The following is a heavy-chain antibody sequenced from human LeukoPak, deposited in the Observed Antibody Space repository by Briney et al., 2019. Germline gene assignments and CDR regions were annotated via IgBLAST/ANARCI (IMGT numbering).Heavy chain of an antibody. Sequence: GGSLRLSCAASGFTFSSYAMSWVRQAPGKGLEWVSAISGSGGSTYYADSVKGRFTISRDNSKNTLYLQMNSLRGEDTAVYYCAKTSGRGYYMDVWGKGTTVIVSS. D-gene: IGHD2-2*01. CDR1: GFTFSSYA. J-gene: IGHJ6*03. CDR3: AKTSGRGYYMDV. V-gene: IGHV3-23*01. CDR2: ISGSGGST.